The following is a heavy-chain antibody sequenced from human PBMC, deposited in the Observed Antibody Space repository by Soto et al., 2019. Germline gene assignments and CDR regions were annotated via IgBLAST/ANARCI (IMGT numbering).Heavy chain of an antibody. CDR1: GGSISSGDYY. V-gene: IGHV4-30-4*01. Sequence: PSETLSLTCPVSGGSISSGDYYWSWIRQPPGKGLEWIGYIYYSGSTYYNPSLKSRVTISVDTSKNQFSLKLSSVTAADTAVYYCATHCSSTSCYTDFDYWGQGTLVTVSS. CDR3: ATHCSSTSCYTDFDY. CDR2: IYYSGST. J-gene: IGHJ4*02. D-gene: IGHD2-2*01.